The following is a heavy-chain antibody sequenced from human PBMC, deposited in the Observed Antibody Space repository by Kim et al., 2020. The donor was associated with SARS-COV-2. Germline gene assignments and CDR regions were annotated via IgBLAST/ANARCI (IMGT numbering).Heavy chain of an antibody. D-gene: IGHD2-2*01. J-gene: IGHJ4*02. CDR3: ARLGCSSTSCSQFDY. V-gene: IGHV4-59*08. Sequence: PSPQSRVTLSVDTSKNQFSLKLSSVTAADTAGYYCARLGCSSTSCSQFDYWGQGTLVTVSS.